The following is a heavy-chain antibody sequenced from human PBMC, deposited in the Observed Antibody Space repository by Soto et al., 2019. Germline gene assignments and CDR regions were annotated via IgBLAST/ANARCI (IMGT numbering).Heavy chain of an antibody. CDR2: IWYDGSNK. CDR3: ARDRLGDYGSGTPPLDY. CDR1: GFTFSSYG. D-gene: IGHD3-10*01. Sequence: GGSLRLSCAASGFTFSSYGMHWVRQAPGKGLEWVAVIWYDGSNKYYADSVKGRFTISRDNSKNTLYLQMNSLRAEDTAVYYCARDRLGDYGSGTPPLDYWAQGTLVTVSS. J-gene: IGHJ4*02. V-gene: IGHV3-33*01.